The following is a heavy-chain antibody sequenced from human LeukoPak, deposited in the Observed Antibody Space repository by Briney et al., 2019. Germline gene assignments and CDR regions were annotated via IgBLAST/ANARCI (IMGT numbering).Heavy chain of an antibody. D-gene: IGHD6-6*01. CDR1: GGSISSSNW. J-gene: IGHJ4*02. V-gene: IGHV4-4*02. CDR3: ARDLGIAARPDY. Sequence: SETLSLTCAVSGGSISSSNWWSWVRQPPGKGLEWIGEIYHSGSTYYNPSLKSRVTISVDTSKNQFSLKLSSVTAADTAVYYCARDLGIAARPDYWGQGTLVTVSS. CDR2: IYHSGST.